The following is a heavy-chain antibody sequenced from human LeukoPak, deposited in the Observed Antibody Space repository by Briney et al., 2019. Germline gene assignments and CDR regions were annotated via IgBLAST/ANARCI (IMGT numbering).Heavy chain of an antibody. D-gene: IGHD3-3*01. Sequence: GGSLRLSCAASGYTFTSYYMHWVRQAPGQGLEWMGIINPSGGSTSYAQKFQGRVTMTRDMSTSTVYMELSRLRSEDTAVYYCARESEADLYDFWSGYLRKNWFDPWGQGTLVTVSS. J-gene: IGHJ5*02. CDR1: GYTFTSYY. CDR2: INPSGGST. CDR3: ARESEADLYDFWSGYLRKNWFDP. V-gene: IGHV1-46*01.